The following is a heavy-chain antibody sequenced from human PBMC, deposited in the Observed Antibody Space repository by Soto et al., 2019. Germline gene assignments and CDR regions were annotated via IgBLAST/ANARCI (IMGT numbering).Heavy chain of an antibody. Sequence: QVQLVESGGGVVQPGRSLRLSCVASGFTFSSYGMHWVRQAPGKGLEWVAVIWYDGSNKYYADSVKGRFTISRDNSKNTLYLQMNSLRAEDTAVYYCARDPTTVTTRFYYYYYMDVWGKGTTVTVSS. CDR1: GFTFSSYG. J-gene: IGHJ6*03. CDR2: IWYDGSNK. D-gene: IGHD4-17*01. V-gene: IGHV3-33*01. CDR3: ARDPTTVTTRFYYYYYMDV.